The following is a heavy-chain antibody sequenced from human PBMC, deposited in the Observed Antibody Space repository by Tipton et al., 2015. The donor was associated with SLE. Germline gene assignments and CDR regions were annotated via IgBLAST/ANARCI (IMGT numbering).Heavy chain of an antibody. V-gene: IGHV4-39*07. CDR3: ARDYPTSRTGGGPKDY. J-gene: IGHJ4*02. Sequence: GLVKPSETLSLTCTVSGDSFRSGSYYWGWIRQPPGKGLEWIGTIYYSGSTYYNPSLKRRVTISIDTSQNQLFLTLRSVTAADTAVYYCARDYPTSRTGGGPKDYWGQGTLVTVSS. CDR1: GDSFRSGSYY. CDR2: IYYSGST. D-gene: IGHD7-27*01.